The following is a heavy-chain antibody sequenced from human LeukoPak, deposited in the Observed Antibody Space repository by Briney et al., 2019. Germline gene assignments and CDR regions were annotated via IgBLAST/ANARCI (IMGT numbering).Heavy chain of an antibody. J-gene: IGHJ4*02. CDR1: GYSFTSYW. V-gene: IGHV5-51*01. CDR2: IYPGDSDT. Sequence: EESLKISCKGSGYSFTSYWIGWVRQMPGKGLEWMGIIYPGDSDTRYSPSFQGQVTISADKSISTAYLQWSSLKASDAAMYYCARTLDSNCWYEWRDYYFDYWGQGTLITVSS. D-gene: IGHD6-13*01. CDR3: ARTLDSNCWYEWRDYYFDY.